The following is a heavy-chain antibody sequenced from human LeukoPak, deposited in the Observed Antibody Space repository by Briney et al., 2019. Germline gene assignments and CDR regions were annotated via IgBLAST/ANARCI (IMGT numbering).Heavy chain of an antibody. CDR1: GGSIRSDSHY. J-gene: IGHJ4*02. CDR3: AKRDDSGGNLVDL. CDR2: IYYSGST. Sequence: SETLSLTCTVSGGSIRSDSHYWFWIRQPPGKGMEWIGSIYYSGSTYYNSSLENRVTISIDTSKNHFSLRLRSLSAADTSVYYCAKRDDSGGNLVDLWGQGTLVTVSS. V-gene: IGHV4-39*02. D-gene: IGHD3-22*01.